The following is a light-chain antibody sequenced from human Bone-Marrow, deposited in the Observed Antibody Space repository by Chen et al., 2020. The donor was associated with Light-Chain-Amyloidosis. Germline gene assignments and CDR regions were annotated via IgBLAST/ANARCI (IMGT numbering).Light chain of an antibody. CDR3: AAWDDSLSGHVV. CDR1: SSNIGSNY. Sequence: QSVLTQPPSASGTPGQRVTISCSGSSSNIGSNYVHWYQPLPGTAPKLLIYRNNQRPSGVPDRFSGSKSGTSASLAISGLRSEDEADYYCAAWDDSLSGHVVFGGGTKLTVL. V-gene: IGLV1-47*01. J-gene: IGLJ2*01. CDR2: RNN.